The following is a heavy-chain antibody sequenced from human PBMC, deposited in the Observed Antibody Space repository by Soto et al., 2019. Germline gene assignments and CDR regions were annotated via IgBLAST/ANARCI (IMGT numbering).Heavy chain of an antibody. CDR3: ARHTWGRQRGWFDP. Sequence: QLQLQESGPGLVEPSETLSLTCTVSVGSVSISTYYWGWVRQPLGQGLEWIGSIYYSGTAFHNPSLKSRVTISVDTSKNQFSLKLTSVTAADTAVYYCARHTWGRQRGWFDPWGQGTLVIVSS. CDR1: VGSVSISTYY. V-gene: IGHV4-39*01. J-gene: IGHJ5*02. D-gene: IGHD2-2*01. CDR2: IYYSGTA.